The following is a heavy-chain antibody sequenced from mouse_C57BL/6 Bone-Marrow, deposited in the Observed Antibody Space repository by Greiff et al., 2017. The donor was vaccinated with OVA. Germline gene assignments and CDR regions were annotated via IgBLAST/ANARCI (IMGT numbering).Heavy chain of an antibody. D-gene: IGHD3-2*01. V-gene: IGHV5-4*01. CDR1: GFTFSSYA. CDR3: AREDSSMDY. J-gene: IGHJ4*01. CDR2: ISDGGSYT. Sequence: EVQRVESGGGLVKPGGSLKLSCAASGFTFSSYAMSWVRQTPEKRLEWVATISDGGSYTYYPDNVKGRFTISRDNAKNNLYLQMSHLKSEDTAMYYCAREDSSMDYWGQGTSVTVSS.